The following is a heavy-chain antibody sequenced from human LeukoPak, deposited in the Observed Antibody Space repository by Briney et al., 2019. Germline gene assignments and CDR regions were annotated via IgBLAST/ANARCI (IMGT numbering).Heavy chain of an antibody. CDR2: INEDGSEK. J-gene: IGHJ5*02. CDR1: GLTFSSYW. CDR3: ARAHH. V-gene: IGHV3-7*01. Sequence: GGSLRLSCVASGLTFSSYWMSWVRHAPGKGLEWVANINEDGSEKYYVDSVKGRFTISRDNAKNSLYLQMNSLRAEDTALYYCARAHHWGQGTLVTVSS.